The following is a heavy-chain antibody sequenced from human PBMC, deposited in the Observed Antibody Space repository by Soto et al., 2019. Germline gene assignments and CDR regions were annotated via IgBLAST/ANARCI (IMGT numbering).Heavy chain of an antibody. D-gene: IGHD2-15*01. CDR1: GFTFSSYA. CDR3: AKGRLLSGADAFDI. J-gene: IGHJ3*02. Sequence: EVQLLESGGGLVQPGGSLRLSCAASGFTFSSYAMSWVRQAPGKGLEWVSAISGSGGSTFDADSVKGRFTISRNNSKNTLYLQMNSLEADDTAVYCCAKGRLLSGADAFDIWGQGTMITVSS. V-gene: IGHV3-23*01. CDR2: ISGSGGST.